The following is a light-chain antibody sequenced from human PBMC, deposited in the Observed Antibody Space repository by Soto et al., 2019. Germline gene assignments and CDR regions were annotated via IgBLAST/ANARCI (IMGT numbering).Light chain of an antibody. CDR3: QQYNIALT. V-gene: IGKV3-15*01. CDR1: QSVSSN. J-gene: IGKJ4*01. CDR2: GAS. Sequence: EIVMTQSPATLSVSPGERATLSCRASQSVSSNLAWYQQKPGQAPRLLIYGASPRATGIPGRFSGSGYGTEFTLTIRSLQSEDSAVYYCQQYNIALTFGGGTKVEIK.